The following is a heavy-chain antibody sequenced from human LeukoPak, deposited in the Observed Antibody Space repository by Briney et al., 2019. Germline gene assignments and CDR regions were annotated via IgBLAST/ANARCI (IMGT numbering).Heavy chain of an antibody. J-gene: IGHJ4*02. Sequence: GGSLRLSCAASGFTFSSYAMTWVRQAPGKGLEWVSTISGSGGSTYYADSVKGRFTISRDNSKNTLYLQMNSLRAEDTAIYFCAKDREMAPYVGGDYWGQGTLVTVSS. CDR3: AKDREMAPYVGGDY. V-gene: IGHV3-23*01. CDR1: GFTFSSYA. CDR2: ISGSGGST. D-gene: IGHD3-16*01.